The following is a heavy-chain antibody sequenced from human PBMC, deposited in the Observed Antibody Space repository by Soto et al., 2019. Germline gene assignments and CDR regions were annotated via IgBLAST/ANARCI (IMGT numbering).Heavy chain of an antibody. V-gene: IGHV1-18*01. CDR1: GYTFTSYG. CDR2: ISAYNGNT. Sequence: QVQLVQSGAEVKKPGASVKVSCKASGYTFTSYGISWVRQAPGQGLEWMGWISAYNGNTNYAQKLQGRVTMTTDTATSTAYMELRSLRSEDTAGYYCARGGVIRGLNYYYYGMDVWGQGTTVTVSS. D-gene: IGHD3-10*01. J-gene: IGHJ6*02. CDR3: ARGGVIRGLNYYYYGMDV.